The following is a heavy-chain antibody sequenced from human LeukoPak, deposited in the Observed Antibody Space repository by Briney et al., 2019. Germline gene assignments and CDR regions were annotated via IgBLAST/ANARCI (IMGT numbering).Heavy chain of an antibody. CDR1: GFTFSSYE. D-gene: IGHD3-10*01. J-gene: IGHJ4*02. Sequence: GGSLRLSCAASGFTFSSYEMNWVRQAPGKGLEWVAYISSSGRTIYYAAPVKGRFTISRANAKNSLYLQMTSLRAEDTAVYYCARTITMVRGVIIKGGFDYWGQGTLVTVSS. V-gene: IGHV3-48*03. CDR2: ISSSGRTI. CDR3: ARTITMVRGVIIKGGFDY.